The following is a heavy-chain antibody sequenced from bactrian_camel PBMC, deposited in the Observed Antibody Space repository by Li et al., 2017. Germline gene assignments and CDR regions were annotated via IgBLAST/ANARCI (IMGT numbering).Heavy chain of an antibody. J-gene: IGHJ4*01. V-gene: IGHV3S63*01. CDR2: VSTGSATK. Sequence: HVQLVESGGGLVQAGDSLTLSCTASGLAFDRYAMGWFRQAPGKEREGVSCVSTGSATKIYADSVKGRFTCSRDNAKNTVSLQMNSLKPEDTAAYYCATHFDATWWSHYEYKYWGRGTQVTVS. CDR3: ATHFDATWWSHYEYKY. D-gene: IGHD1*01. CDR1: GLAFDRYA.